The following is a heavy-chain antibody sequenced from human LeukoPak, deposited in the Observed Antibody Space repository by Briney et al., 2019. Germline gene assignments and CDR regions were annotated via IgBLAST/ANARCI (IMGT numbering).Heavy chain of an antibody. Sequence: GGSLRLSCAASGFTVSSYWMHWVRQVPGKGLVWVSRMNVEGSVTSYADFVKGRFTISRDIAKNTLYLQMNTLTAEDTAVYYGARDFGGNSDFWGQGTLVTVSS. CDR2: MNVEGSVT. CDR3: ARDFGGNSDF. J-gene: IGHJ4*02. CDR1: GFTVSSYW. D-gene: IGHD4-23*01. V-gene: IGHV3-74*01.